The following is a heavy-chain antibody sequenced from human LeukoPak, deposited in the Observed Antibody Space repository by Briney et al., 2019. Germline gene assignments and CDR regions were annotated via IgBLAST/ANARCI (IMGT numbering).Heavy chain of an antibody. Sequence: SETLSLTCTVSGGSISSSSYYWGWIRQPPGKGLELIGRIYYSGSTYYNPSLKSRVTISVDTSKNQFSLKLSSVTAADTAVYYCARRGGAPYPFDYWGQGTLVTVSS. D-gene: IGHD3-16*01. J-gene: IGHJ4*02. CDR2: IYYSGST. CDR3: ARRGGAPYPFDY. CDR1: GGSISSSSYY. V-gene: IGHV4-39*01.